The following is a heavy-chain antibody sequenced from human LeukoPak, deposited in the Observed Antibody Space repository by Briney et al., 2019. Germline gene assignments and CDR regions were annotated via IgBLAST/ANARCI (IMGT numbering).Heavy chain of an antibody. D-gene: IGHD2-2*01. CDR3: AKEVCCSSTSCYAPVSWFDP. J-gene: IGHJ5*02. Sequence: GGSLRLSCVASGFTFSSYAISWVRQAPGKGLEWVSAISGSGGSTYYADSVKGRFTISRDNSKNTLYLQMNSLRAEDTAVYYCAKEVCCSSTSCYAPVSWFDPWGQGTLVTVS. CDR2: ISGSGGST. CDR1: GFTFSSYA. V-gene: IGHV3-23*01.